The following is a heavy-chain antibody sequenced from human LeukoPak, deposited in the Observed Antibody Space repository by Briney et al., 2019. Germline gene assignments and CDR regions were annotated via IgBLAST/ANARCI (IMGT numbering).Heavy chain of an antibody. Sequence: GGSLRLSCAASGFTFSSYAMHWVRQAPGKGLEWVAVISYDGSNKYYADSVKGRFTISRDNSKNTLYLQMNSLRAEDTAVYYCARDVEMNFYGDWGQGTLVTVSS. V-gene: IGHV3-30-3*01. D-gene: IGHD4-17*01. CDR1: GFTFSSYA. CDR2: ISYDGSNK. CDR3: ARDVEMNFYGD. J-gene: IGHJ4*02.